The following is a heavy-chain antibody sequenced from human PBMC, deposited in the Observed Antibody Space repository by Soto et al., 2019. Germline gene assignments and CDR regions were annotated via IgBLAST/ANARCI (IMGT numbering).Heavy chain of an antibody. CDR1: GGSFSGYY. CDR3: ARGLSPYSSSSYFDY. D-gene: IGHD6-6*01. Sequence: SETLSLTCAVYGGSFSGYYWSWIRQPPGKGLEWIGEINHSGSTNYNPSLKSRVTISVDTSKNQFSLKLSSVTAADTAVYYCARGLSPYSSSSYFDYWGQGTLVTVSS. V-gene: IGHV4-34*01. CDR2: INHSGST. J-gene: IGHJ4*02.